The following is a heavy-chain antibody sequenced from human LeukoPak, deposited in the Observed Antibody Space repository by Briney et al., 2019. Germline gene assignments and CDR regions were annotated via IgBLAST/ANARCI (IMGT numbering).Heavy chain of an antibody. CDR3: GKTTVGYSSGQKPAWPVDY. J-gene: IGHJ4*02. CDR1: GFTFGSHA. Sequence: PGGSLRLSCEASGFTFGSHAMYWVRQAPGKGLEWVAGIFGSGGSPHCADLVKGRFTISRDNSRNTVYLQINSLRAEDTAVYYCGKTTVGYSSGQKPAWPVDYWGQGTLVTVSS. D-gene: IGHD5-18*01. CDR2: IFGSGGSP. V-gene: IGHV3-23*01.